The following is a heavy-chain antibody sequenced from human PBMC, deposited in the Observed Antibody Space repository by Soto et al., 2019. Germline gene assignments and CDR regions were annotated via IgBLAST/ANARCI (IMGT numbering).Heavy chain of an antibody. CDR1: GFTFSSYG. D-gene: IGHD6-13*01. V-gene: IGHV3-33*01. CDR3: ARDGGSSSWYYYYYGMDV. J-gene: IGHJ6*02. CDR2: IWYDGSNK. Sequence: QVQLVESGGGVVQPGRSLRLSCAASGFTFSSYGMHWVRQAPGKGLEWVAVIWYDGSNKYYADSVKGRFTISRDNSKNTLYLQMNSLRAEDTAVYYCARDGGSSSWYYYYYGMDVWGQGTTVTVSS.